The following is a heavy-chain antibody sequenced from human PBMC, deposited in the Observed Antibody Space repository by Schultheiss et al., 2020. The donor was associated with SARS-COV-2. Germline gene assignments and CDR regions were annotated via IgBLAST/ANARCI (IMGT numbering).Heavy chain of an antibody. CDR1: GFTFSSYA. CDR2: ISYDGGNK. CDR3: ARDAQVIGYYYYYGMDV. Sequence: GGSLRLSCAASGFTFSSYAMHWVRQAPGKGLEWVAVISYDGGNKYYADSVKGRFTISRDNSKNSLYLQMNSLRAEDTAVYYCARDAQVIGYYYYYGMDVWGQGTTVTVSS. V-gene: IGHV3-30*07. J-gene: IGHJ6*02. D-gene: IGHD3-10*01.